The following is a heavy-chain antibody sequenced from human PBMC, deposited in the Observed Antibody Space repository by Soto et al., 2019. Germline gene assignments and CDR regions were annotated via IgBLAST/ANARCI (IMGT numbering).Heavy chain of an antibody. Sequence: GGSLRLSCAASGFTFSSYAMHWVRQAPGKGLEWVAVISYDGSNKYYADSVKGRFTISRDNYKNTLYLQMNSLRAEDTAVYYCARDIKQLSSWHPYYYYGMDVWGQGTTVTVSS. CDR3: ARDIKQLSSWHPYYYYGMDV. V-gene: IGHV3-30-3*01. CDR1: GFTFSSYA. J-gene: IGHJ6*02. D-gene: IGHD6-13*01. CDR2: ISYDGSNK.